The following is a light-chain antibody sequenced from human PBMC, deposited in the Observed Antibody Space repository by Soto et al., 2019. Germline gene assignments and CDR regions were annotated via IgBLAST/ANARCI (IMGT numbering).Light chain of an antibody. CDR2: DAS. CDR1: QSVSSY. J-gene: IGKJ1*01. Sequence: EIVLTQSPATLSLSPGERATLSCRASQSVSSYFAWYQQKPGQAPRLLIYDASNRATGIPARFSGSGSGTDFTLTISSLEPEDFAVYYCQQRGNWPRTFGQGTKVDI. CDR3: QQRGNWPRT. V-gene: IGKV3-11*01.